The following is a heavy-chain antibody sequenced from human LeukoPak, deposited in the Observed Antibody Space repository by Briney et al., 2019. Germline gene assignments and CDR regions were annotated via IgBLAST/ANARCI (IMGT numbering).Heavy chain of an antibody. J-gene: IGHJ5*02. Sequence: ASVKVSCKASGYTFTSYYMHWVRQAPGHGLEWMGIINPSGGSTSYAQKFRGRVTMTRDTSTSTVYMELSSLRSEDTAVYYCATARGACSSTSCYTGSWFDPWGQGTLVTVSS. V-gene: IGHV1-46*03. CDR1: GYTFTSYY. CDR3: ATARGACSSTSCYTGSWFDP. CDR2: INPSGGST. D-gene: IGHD2-2*02.